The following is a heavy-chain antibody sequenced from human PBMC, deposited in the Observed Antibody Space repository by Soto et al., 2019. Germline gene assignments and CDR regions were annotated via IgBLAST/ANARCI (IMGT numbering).Heavy chain of an antibody. CDR2: IYYSGST. J-gene: IGHJ4*02. CDR1: GGSISSSTYY. V-gene: IGHV4-39*01. D-gene: IGHD1-26*01. Sequence: QLQLQESGPGLVKPSETLSLTCTVSGGSISSSTYYWGWIRQPPGKGLEWIGSIYYSGSTYYNPSLESRVTISVDTSKNQFSLKLTSVTAADTAVYYCGRRSYSGSHFDYWGRGTLVTVSS. CDR3: GRRSYSGSHFDY.